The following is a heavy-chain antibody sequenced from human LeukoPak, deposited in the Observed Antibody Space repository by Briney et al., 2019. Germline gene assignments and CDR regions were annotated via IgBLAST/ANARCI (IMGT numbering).Heavy chain of an antibody. Sequence: ASVKVSCKASGYTFTGYYMHWVRQAPGQGLEWMGWINPNSGGTNYAQKFQGWVTMTRDTSISTAYMELSRLRSDDTAVYYCARGGIAAAGTADAFDIWGQGTVVTVSS. CDR1: GYTFTGYY. CDR2: INPNSGGT. CDR3: ARGGIAAAGTADAFDI. V-gene: IGHV1-2*04. D-gene: IGHD6-13*01. J-gene: IGHJ3*02.